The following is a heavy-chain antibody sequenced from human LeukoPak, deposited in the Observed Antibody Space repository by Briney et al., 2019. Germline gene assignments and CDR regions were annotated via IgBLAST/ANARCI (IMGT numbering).Heavy chain of an antibody. D-gene: IGHD1-1*01. Sequence: PSETLSLTCAVSGGSISSGGYSWSWIRQPPGKGLEWIGYIYHSGSTNYNPSLKSRVTISVDTSKNQFSLKLSSVTAADTAVYYCARQSARYNWNDRWFDPWGQGTLVTVSS. CDR2: IYHSGST. CDR1: GGSISSGGYS. V-gene: IGHV4-30-2*01. J-gene: IGHJ5*02. CDR3: ARQSARYNWNDRWFDP.